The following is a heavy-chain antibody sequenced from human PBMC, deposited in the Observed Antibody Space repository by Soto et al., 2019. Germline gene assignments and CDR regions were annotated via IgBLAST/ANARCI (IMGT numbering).Heavy chain of an antibody. J-gene: IGHJ2*01. CDR3: ATDNRYYYDSSGSDWYFDL. Sequence: QVQLVQSGAEVKKPGASVKVSCKVSGYTLTELSMHWVRQAPGKGLEWMGGFVPEDGETIYAQKFQGRVTMTEETSTDTAYMELSSLRSEDTAVYYCATDNRYYYDSSGSDWYFDLWGRGTLVTVSS. D-gene: IGHD3-22*01. CDR2: FVPEDGET. V-gene: IGHV1-24*01. CDR1: GYTLTELS.